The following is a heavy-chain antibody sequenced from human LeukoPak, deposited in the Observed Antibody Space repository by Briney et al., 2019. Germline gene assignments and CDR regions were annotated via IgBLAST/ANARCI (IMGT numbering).Heavy chain of an antibody. CDR1: GYSISSGYY. CDR2: IDRSGST. J-gene: IGHJ4*02. V-gene: IGHV4-38-2*01. D-gene: IGHD5-18*01. Sequence: AETLTLTCAVSGYSISSGYYWGWIRQPPGKGLEWIGIIDRSGSTYYDPSLKSRVTISGDTSKNTLSLKLSSVTAADTAVYYCARHPNTAMVLRYWGQGTLVTVSS. CDR3: ARHPNTAMVLRY.